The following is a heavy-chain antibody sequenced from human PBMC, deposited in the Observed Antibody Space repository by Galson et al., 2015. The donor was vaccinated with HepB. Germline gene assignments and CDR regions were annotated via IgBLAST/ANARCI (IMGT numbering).Heavy chain of an antibody. CDR2: MNPNSGNT. V-gene: IGHV1-8*01. J-gene: IGHJ3*02. CDR1: GYTFTSYD. D-gene: IGHD6-19*01. CDR3: ARDYLPRRIAVAGANDAFDN. Sequence: SVKVSCKASGYTFTSYDINWVRQATGQGLEWMGWMNPNSGNTGYAQKFQGRVTMTRNTSISTAYMELSSLRSEDTAVYYCARDYLPRRIAVAGANDAFDNWVQGTMVTASS.